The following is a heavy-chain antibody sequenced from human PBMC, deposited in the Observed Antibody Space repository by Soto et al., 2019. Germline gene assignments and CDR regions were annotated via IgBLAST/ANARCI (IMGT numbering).Heavy chain of an antibody. CDR1: GFTYNNND. CDR3: VKNWGIFSA. V-gene: IGHV3-23*01. CDR2: ISGGGFS. D-gene: IGHD7-27*01. Sequence: GGSLRLSCAASGFTYNNNDMTWVRQVPGKGPEWVSTISGGGFSSYADSVKGRFIISRDNSNNMVFLQMNSLRAEDTALYYCVKNWGIFSAWGQGTLVTVSS. J-gene: IGHJ5*02.